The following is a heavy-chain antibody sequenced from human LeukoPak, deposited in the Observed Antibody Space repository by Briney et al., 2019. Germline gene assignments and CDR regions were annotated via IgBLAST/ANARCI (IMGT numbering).Heavy chain of an antibody. V-gene: IGHV5-51*01. J-gene: IGHJ6*02. CDR3: ARREGVTTYGMDV. CDR2: IYPGDSDT. D-gene: IGHD4-17*01. Sequence: GESLKISCKGSGYSSTSYWIGWVRQMPGKGLEWMGIIYPGDSDTRYSPSFQGQVTISADKSISTAYLQWSSLKASDTAMYYCARREGVTTYGMDVWGQGTTVTVSS. CDR1: GYSSTSYW.